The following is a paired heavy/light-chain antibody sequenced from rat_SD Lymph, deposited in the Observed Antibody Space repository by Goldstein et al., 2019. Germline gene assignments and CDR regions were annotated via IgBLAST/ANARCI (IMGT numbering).Light chain of an antibody. Sequence: DIQMTQSPPSLSASLGDKVTITCQASQNINKYIAWYQQKPGKAPRLLIRYTSTLESGTPSRFSGSGSGRDYSFSISNVESEDIASYYCLQYVNLPLTFGSGTKLEIK. CDR1: QNINKY. V-gene: IGKV19S2*01. CDR2: YTS. J-gene: IGKJ5*01. CDR3: LQYVNLPLT.
Heavy chain of an antibody. J-gene: IGHJ3*01. Sequence: EVQLVESGGGLVQPGRSLKLSCAASGFTFSDYNMAWVRQAPKKGLEWVATISYDGSSTYYRDSVKGRFTISRDNAKSTLYLQMDSLRSEDTATYYCARPGYYGYTYDWFAYWGQGTLVTVSS. CDR2: ISYDGSST. V-gene: IGHV5-7*01. CDR3: ARPGYYGYTYDWFAY. D-gene: IGHD1-9*01. CDR1: GFTFSDYN.